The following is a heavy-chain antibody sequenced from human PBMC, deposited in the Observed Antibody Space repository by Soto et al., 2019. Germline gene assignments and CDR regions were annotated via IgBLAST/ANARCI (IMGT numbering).Heavy chain of an antibody. J-gene: IGHJ5*02. Sequence: SETLSLTCTVSGGSISSGGYYWSWIRQHPGKGLEWIGYIYYSGSTYYNPSLKSRVTISVDTSKNQFSLKLSSVTAADTAVYYCARAPDIVVVTAAPGTNWFDPWGQGTLVTVSS. CDR3: ARAPDIVVVTAAPGTNWFDP. CDR2: IYYSGST. CDR1: GGSISSGGYY. D-gene: IGHD2-2*01. V-gene: IGHV4-31*03.